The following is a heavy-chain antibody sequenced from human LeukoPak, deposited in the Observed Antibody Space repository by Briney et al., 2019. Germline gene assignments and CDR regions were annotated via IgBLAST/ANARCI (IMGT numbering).Heavy chain of an antibody. CDR1: GGSISSYY. Sequence: PSETLSLTCTVSGGSISSYYWNWIRQPAGKGLEWIGRIYTSGSTNYNPSLKSRVTMSVDTSKNQFSLKLSSVTAADTAVYYCARVSSSWYGEYYFDYWGQGTLVTVSS. CDR3: ARVSSSWYGEYYFDY. J-gene: IGHJ4*02. CDR2: IYTSGST. D-gene: IGHD6-13*01. V-gene: IGHV4-4*07.